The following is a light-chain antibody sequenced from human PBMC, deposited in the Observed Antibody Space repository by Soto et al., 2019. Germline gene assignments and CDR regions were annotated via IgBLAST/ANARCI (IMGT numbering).Light chain of an antibody. V-gene: IGKV3-15*01. CDR1: ETVNSN. Sequence: EVVMTQSPATLSVSPGERATLSCRASETVNSNLAWYQQKPGQAPRLLIYTISIRATGIPARFSGSGSGTDFTLTISRLEPEDFAVYYCQHYDSARWTFGLGTKVEIK. CDR3: QHYDSARWT. J-gene: IGKJ1*01. CDR2: TIS.